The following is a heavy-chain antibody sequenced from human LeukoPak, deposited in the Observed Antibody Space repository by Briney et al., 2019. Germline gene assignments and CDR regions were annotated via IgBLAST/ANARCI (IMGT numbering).Heavy chain of an antibody. D-gene: IGHD2-2*01. CDR3: AKDPYGTRYFDY. Sequence: PGGSLRLSCAASGFTFSKNAMSWVRQAPGKGLEWVSSLSGSGADTYHADSVKGRFTISRDNAKNTAYLQMNSLRAEDTAVYYCAKDPYGTRYFDYWGQGTLVTAS. J-gene: IGHJ4*02. CDR1: GFTFSKNA. V-gene: IGHV3-23*01. CDR2: LSGSGADT.